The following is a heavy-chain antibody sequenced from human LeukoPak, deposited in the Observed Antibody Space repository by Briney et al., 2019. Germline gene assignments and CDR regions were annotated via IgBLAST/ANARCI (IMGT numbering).Heavy chain of an antibody. CDR1: GGSISSYY. J-gene: IGHJ3*02. CDR3: ARYGDYTRDAFDI. V-gene: IGHV4-59*01. CDR2: IYYSGST. Sequence: SETLSLTCTVSGGSISSYYWSWTRQPPGKGLEWIGYIYYSGSTNYNPSLKSRVTISVDTSKNQFSLKLSSVTAADTAVYYCARYGDYTRDAFDIWGQGTMVTVSS. D-gene: IGHD4-17*01.